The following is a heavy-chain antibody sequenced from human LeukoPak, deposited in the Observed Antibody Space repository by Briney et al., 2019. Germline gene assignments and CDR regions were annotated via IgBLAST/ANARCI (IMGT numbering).Heavy chain of an antibody. Sequence: GGSLRLSCAASGFIVSSNYMSWVRQAPGKGLEWVSVIYSGASTYYADSVKGRFTISRDNSKNTLYLQMNSLRAEDTAVYYCVPRSGGMDVWGQGTTVIVSS. CDR3: VPRSGGMDV. V-gene: IGHV3-53*01. CDR1: GFIVSSNY. J-gene: IGHJ6*02. CDR2: IYSGAST. D-gene: IGHD1-14*01.